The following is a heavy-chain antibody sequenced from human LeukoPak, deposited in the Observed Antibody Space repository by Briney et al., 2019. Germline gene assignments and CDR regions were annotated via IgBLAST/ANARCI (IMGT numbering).Heavy chain of an antibody. CDR1: GYTFSIYS. V-gene: IGHV3-30*01. D-gene: IGHD3-22*01. Sequence: GRSLRLSCATCGYTFSIYSMHWVRQAPGKGREGVAVIAYEGDHKYYADSGEGRFTIPRDNSKNTLHLQKNSLRDEPTSGSCWASSYYSSSGYYYDDWGQGTLVTVSS. CDR3: ASSYYSSSGYYYDD. CDR2: IAYEGDHK. J-gene: IGHJ4*02.